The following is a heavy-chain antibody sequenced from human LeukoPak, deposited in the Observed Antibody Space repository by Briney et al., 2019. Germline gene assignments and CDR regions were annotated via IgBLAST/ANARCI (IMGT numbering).Heavy chain of an antibody. Sequence: ASVKVSCKASGYTFTSYDINWVRQAPGQGLEWMGGIIPISGTTNYAQKFQGRVTITAEESTSTAYMELSSLRSEDTAVYYCASSWQGGVYGGYDQMPFDYWGQGTLVTVSS. V-gene: IGHV1-69*13. D-gene: IGHD5-12*01. CDR3: ASSWQGGVYGGYDQMPFDY. CDR1: GYTFTSYD. CDR2: IIPISGTT. J-gene: IGHJ4*02.